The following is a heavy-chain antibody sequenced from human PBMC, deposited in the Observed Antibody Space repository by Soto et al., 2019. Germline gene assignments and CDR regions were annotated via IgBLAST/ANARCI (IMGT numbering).Heavy chain of an antibody. J-gene: IGHJ6*02. CDR2: IYHTGST. CDR3: ARVSGSYYYGVDV. V-gene: IGHV4-4*02. CDR1: GGSISSSTW. D-gene: IGHD1-26*01. Sequence: QVQLQESGPGLVKPSGTLSLTCAVSGGSISSSTWWSWARQPPGEGLEGIGEIYHTGSTNYNPSLESRVTIAVDTSKNPFSPKLSCVTAADPAVYYCARVSGSYYYGVDVWGQGTTVTVSS.